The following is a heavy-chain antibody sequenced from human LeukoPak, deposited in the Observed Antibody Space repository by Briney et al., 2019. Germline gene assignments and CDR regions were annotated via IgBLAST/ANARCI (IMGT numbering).Heavy chain of an antibody. Sequence: PSETLSLTCTVSGGSIGGYYWSWIRQPPGKGLEWIGYIYYSGSTNYNPSLKSRVTISVDTTKNQFSLKLSSVTAADTAVYYCARRGAFGEIDYWGQGTLVTVSS. CDR3: ARRGAFGEIDY. CDR1: GGSIGGYY. CDR2: IYYSGST. V-gene: IGHV4-59*08. J-gene: IGHJ4*02. D-gene: IGHD3-10*01.